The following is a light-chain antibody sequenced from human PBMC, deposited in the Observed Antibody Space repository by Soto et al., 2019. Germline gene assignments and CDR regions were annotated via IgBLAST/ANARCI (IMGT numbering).Light chain of an antibody. Sequence: SSELTQPPSVSVSPGQTASITCSGDKLGDKYACWYQQKPGQSPVMVIYQDDKRPSGIPERFSGSNSGNTATLTISGTQAMDEADYYCQAWDSSTPYVFGSGTKVTVL. CDR3: QAWDSSTPYV. J-gene: IGLJ1*01. V-gene: IGLV3-1*01. CDR1: KLGDKY. CDR2: QDD.